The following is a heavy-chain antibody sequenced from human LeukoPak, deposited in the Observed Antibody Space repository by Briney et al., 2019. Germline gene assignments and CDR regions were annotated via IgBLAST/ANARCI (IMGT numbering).Heavy chain of an antibody. V-gene: IGHV4-59*12. CDR3: ARKGTSSGWDFDF. Sequence: SETLSLTCTVSGGSISSYYWSWIRQPPGKGLEWIASVSHSGSTYYNPSLRSRVTISIDTSKNQISLNLNSVTAADTAVYYCARKGTSSGWDFDFWGQGTLVTVSS. CDR2: VSHSGST. CDR1: GGSISSYY. D-gene: IGHD6-19*01. J-gene: IGHJ4*02.